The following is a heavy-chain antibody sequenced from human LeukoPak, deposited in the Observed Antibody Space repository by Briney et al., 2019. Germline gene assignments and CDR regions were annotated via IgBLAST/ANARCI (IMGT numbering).Heavy chain of an antibody. V-gene: IGHV4-39*01. CDR1: GGSMSSSSYY. Sequence: SETLSLTCTVSGGSMSSSSYYWGWIRQPPGKELEWIESICYSGSTYYNPSLKSRVAISVDTSKNEFSLKLSSVTAADTAVYYCARHYRDIVVVPAALFDYWGQGTLVTVSS. J-gene: IGHJ4*02. CDR2: ICYSGST. CDR3: ARHYRDIVVVPAALFDY. D-gene: IGHD2-2*01.